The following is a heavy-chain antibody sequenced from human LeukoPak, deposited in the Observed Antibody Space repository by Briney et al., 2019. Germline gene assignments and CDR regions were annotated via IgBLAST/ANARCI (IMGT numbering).Heavy chain of an antibody. CDR2: ISGSGGST. D-gene: IGHD5-12*01. Sequence: GGSLRLSCAASGFTFDDYAMHWVRQAPGKGLEWVAAISGSGGSTYYADSVKGRFTISRDNSKNTLYLQMNSLRAEDTAVYYCAKGLKWPSGLSRSDYSYYMDVWGKGTTVTVSS. CDR3: AKGLKWPSGLSRSDYSYYMDV. J-gene: IGHJ6*03. V-gene: IGHV3-23*01. CDR1: GFTFDDYA.